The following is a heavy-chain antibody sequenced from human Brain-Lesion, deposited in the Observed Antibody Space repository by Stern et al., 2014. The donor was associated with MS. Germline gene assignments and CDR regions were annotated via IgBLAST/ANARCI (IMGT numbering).Heavy chain of an antibody. CDR1: GFPFNNYA. CDR3: AKDRGWWRHDYGMDV. CDR2: FSGSGNRT. D-gene: IGHD2-21*02. Sequence: EVQLVESGGGLVQPGGSLRLTCAASGFPFNNYAMSCVRQAPGKGQEWVSTFSGSGNRTNNADSVKGRFTISRDDSKNTLYLQMNSLRAEDTAVYYCAKDRGWWRHDYGMDVWGQGTTVTVSS. V-gene: IGHV3-23*04. J-gene: IGHJ6*02.